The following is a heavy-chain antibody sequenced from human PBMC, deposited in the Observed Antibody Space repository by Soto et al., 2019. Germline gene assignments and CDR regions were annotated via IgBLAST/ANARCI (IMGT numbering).Heavy chain of an antibody. CDR3: ADGGYCSGGSCYSIFAY. CDR2: ISAYNGNT. CDR1: GYTFTSYG. J-gene: IGHJ4*02. Sequence: ASVKVSCKASGYTFTSYGISWVRQAPGQGLEWMGWISAYNGNTDYAQKLQGRVTMTTDTSTSTAYMELRSLRSDDTAVYYCADGGYCSGGSCYSIFAYWGQGTLVIVSS. D-gene: IGHD2-15*01. V-gene: IGHV1-18*01.